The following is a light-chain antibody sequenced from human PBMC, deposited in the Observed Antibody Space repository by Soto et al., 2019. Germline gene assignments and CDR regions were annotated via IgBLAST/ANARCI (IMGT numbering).Light chain of an antibody. J-gene: IGKJ1*01. CDR1: QSLSTS. CDR2: DAS. V-gene: IGKV3-11*01. Sequence: IVLTQSPVTLALSPGESAVLSCRASQSLSTSLAWYQHKPGQAPRLFIYDASKRAPGSPARFTGSGSWTDFTLTISSLETEDIAVYYCQVRDVWPSFGQGTKVEIK. CDR3: QVRDVWPS.